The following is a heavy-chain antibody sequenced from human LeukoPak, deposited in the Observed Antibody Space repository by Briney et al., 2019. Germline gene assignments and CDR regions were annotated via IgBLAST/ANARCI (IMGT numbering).Heavy chain of an antibody. V-gene: IGHV4-31*03. J-gene: IGHJ4*02. CDR3: ARGDDILTGYPSMFDY. D-gene: IGHD3-9*01. CDR1: GGSISSGGYY. CDR2: IYYSGST. Sequence: SETLSLTCTVSGGSISSGGYYWSWIRQHPGKGLEWIGYIYYSGSTYYNPSLKSRVTISVDTSKNQFSLKLSSVTAADMAVYYCARGDDILTGYPSMFDYWGQGTLVTVSS.